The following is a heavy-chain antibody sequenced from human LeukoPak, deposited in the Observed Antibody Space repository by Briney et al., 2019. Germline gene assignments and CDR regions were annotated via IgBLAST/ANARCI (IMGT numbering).Heavy chain of an antibody. CDR2: ISGSGGST. CDR3: ARDPKQPEGF. V-gene: IGHV3-23*01. CDR1: GFTFSSYA. D-gene: IGHD6-13*01. Sequence: GGSLRLSCAASGFTFSSYAMSWVRQAPGKGLEWVSAISGSGGSTYYADSVKGRFSISRDNSKNTLYLLMNSLRAEDTAVYYCARDPKQPEGFWGQGTLVTVSS. J-gene: IGHJ4*02.